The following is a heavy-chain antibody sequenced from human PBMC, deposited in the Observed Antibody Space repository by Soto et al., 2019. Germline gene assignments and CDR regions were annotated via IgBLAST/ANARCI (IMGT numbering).Heavy chain of an antibody. V-gene: IGHV3-74*01. Sequence: GGSLRLSCAASGFTFDTYWMNWVRQAPGKGPEWLSGINSDGTISSYADSVKGRFTISRDNARNTLSLQMNSLRADDTAVYYCARLSGDHSPFFSYGRDAWGQGTTVTVSS. CDR3: ARLSGDHSPFFSYGRDA. CDR1: GFTFDTYW. CDR2: INSDGTIS. J-gene: IGHJ6*02. D-gene: IGHD1-26*01.